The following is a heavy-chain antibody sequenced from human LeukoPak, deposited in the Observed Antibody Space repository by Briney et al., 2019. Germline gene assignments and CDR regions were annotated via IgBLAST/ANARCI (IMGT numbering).Heavy chain of an antibody. J-gene: IGHJ3*02. CDR1: GDSISRYY. V-gene: IGHV4-59*01. Sequence: PSETLSLTCTVSGDSISRYYWSWVRQPPGKGLEGVGSISFLLTTNYHPSLNTPLPISIHTSRNQFSLKVKSVTPADTALYYCAREWGFPGGSSNVFDIWGQGTMVAVSS. CDR2: ISFLLTT. CDR3: AREWGFPGGSSNVFDI. D-gene: IGHD1-26*01.